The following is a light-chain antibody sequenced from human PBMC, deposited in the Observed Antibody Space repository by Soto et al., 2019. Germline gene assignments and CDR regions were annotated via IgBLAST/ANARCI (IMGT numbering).Light chain of an antibody. J-gene: IGLJ2*01. CDR3: GLYTIAETVV. V-gene: IGLV2-18*01. Sequence: QSALTQPPSVSGSPGQSVTISCTGTKEVASYNRVSWYQQTPGTSPKLLIYDVTKRASGISDRFSGSKSGNMASLTISGLYTDDEGDYYCGLYTIAETVVLGGGTKLTVL. CDR1: KEVASYNR. CDR2: DVT.